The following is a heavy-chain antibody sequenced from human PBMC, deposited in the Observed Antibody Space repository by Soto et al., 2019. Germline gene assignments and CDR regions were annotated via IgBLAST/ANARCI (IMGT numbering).Heavy chain of an antibody. CDR2: IWYDGSNK. J-gene: IGHJ2*01. Sequence: GSLRLSCAASGFTFSSYGMHWVRQAPGKGLEWVAVIWYDGSNKYYADSVKGRFTISRDNSKNTLYLQMNSLGAEDTAVYYCARIPQIAVAGTRFGYSDLWGRGTLVTVSS. D-gene: IGHD6-19*01. CDR1: GFTFSSYG. CDR3: ARIPQIAVAGTRFGYSDL. V-gene: IGHV3-33*01.